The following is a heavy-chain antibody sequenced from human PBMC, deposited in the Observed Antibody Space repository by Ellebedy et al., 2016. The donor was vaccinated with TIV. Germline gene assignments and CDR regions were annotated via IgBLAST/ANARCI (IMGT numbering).Heavy chain of an antibody. CDR1: GYTFTGYY. Sequence: ASVKVSCXASGYTFTGYYMHWVRQAPGQGLEWMGWINPNSGGTNYAQKFQGRVTMTRDTSTSTVYMELSSLRSEDTAVYYCARGGMYSGSYSDYWGQGTLVTVSS. CDR2: INPNSGGT. CDR3: ARGGMYSGSYSDY. D-gene: IGHD1-26*01. V-gene: IGHV1-2*02. J-gene: IGHJ4*02.